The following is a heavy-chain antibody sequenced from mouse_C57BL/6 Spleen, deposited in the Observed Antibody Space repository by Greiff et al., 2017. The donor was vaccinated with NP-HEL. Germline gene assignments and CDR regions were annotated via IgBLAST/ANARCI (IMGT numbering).Heavy chain of an antibody. CDR3: ARPLGYDRGFAY. D-gene: IGHD2-2*01. J-gene: IGHJ3*01. Sequence: DVHLVESGGGLVKPGGSLKLSCAASGFTFSDYGMHWVRQAPEKGLEWVAYISSGSSTIYYADTVKGRFTISRDNAKNTLFLQMTSLRSEDTAMYYCARPLGYDRGFAYWGQGTLVTVSA. CDR1: GFTFSDYG. CDR2: ISSGSSTI. V-gene: IGHV5-17*01.